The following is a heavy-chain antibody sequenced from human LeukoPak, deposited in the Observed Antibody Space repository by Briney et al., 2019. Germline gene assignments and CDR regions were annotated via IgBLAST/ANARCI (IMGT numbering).Heavy chain of an antibody. CDR1: GFTFSSYG. J-gene: IGHJ4*02. CDR2: IRYDGSNK. Sequence: PGGSLRLSCAASGFTFSSYGMHWVRQAPGKGLEWVAFIRYDGSNKYYADSVKGRFTISRDNSKNTLYLQMNSLRAEDTAVYYCAKLDRSGSYSYWGQGTLVTVSS. V-gene: IGHV3-30*02. D-gene: IGHD1-26*01. CDR3: AKLDRSGSYSY.